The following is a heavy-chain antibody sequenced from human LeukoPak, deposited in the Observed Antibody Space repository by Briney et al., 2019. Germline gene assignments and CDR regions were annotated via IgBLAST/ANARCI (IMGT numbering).Heavy chain of an antibody. V-gene: IGHV3-66*01. J-gene: IGHJ3*02. CDR2: IYSGGST. CDR3: ARDGEYSGYDSAFDI. Sequence: GGSLRLSCAASGFTVSSNYMSWVRQAPGKGLEWVSVIYSGGSTYSADSVKGRFTISRDNSKNTLYLQMNSLRAEDTAVYYCARDGEYSGYDSAFDIWGQGTMVTVSS. D-gene: IGHD5-12*01. CDR1: GFTVSSNY.